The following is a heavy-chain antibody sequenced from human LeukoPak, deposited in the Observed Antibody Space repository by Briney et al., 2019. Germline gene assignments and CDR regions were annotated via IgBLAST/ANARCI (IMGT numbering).Heavy chain of an antibody. Sequence: SETLSLTCTVSGGSISGNYWSWIRQPPGQGLEWIAYIHSSGYTNYNPSLKSRVTVSVDTSNNQFSLKVTSVTAADTAMYYCTKRQGPTSGSYDYFDPWGQGALVTVSS. CDR2: IHSSGYT. CDR3: TKRQGPTSGSYDYFDP. J-gene: IGHJ5*02. D-gene: IGHD1-26*01. CDR1: GGSISGNY. V-gene: IGHV4-4*09.